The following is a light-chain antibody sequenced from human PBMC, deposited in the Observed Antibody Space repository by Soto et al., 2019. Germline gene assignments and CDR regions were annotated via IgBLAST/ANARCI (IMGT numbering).Light chain of an antibody. V-gene: IGLV2-23*02. CDR3: CSFAGVSTFGV. Sequence: QSALTQPASVSGSPGQSITISCTGDSRDVGGYNLVSWYQQDPGKAPKVIIYEVSKRPSGVSNRFSGSKSGNTASLTISGLQAEDEAYYHCCSFAGVSTFGVFGGGTKVTVL. CDR2: EVS. J-gene: IGLJ3*02. CDR1: SRDVGGYNL.